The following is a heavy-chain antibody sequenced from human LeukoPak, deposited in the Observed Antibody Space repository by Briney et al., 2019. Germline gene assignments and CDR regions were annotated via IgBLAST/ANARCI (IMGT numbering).Heavy chain of an antibody. J-gene: IGHJ4*02. CDR3: AKGRIQSYMAPKY. CDR1: AFTFGSFG. D-gene: IGHD4-11*01. V-gene: IGHV3-23*01. Sequence: PGGSLRLSCAASAFTFGSFGMSWVRQAPGKGLEWVSAISDTGGSAFYADSVKGRFTISRDNSKNTLYLQMNSLRAEDTAIYYCAKGRIQSYMAPKYWGQGTLVTVSS. CDR2: ISDTGGSA.